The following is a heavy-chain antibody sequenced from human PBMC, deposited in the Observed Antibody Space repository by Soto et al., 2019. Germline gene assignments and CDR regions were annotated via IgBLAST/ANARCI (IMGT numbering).Heavy chain of an antibody. CDR2: ISSSSSTI. J-gene: IGHJ4*02. CDR3: ARRHRFVIGEDILTGYYSGPGLYYFDY. CDR1: GFTFSSYW. D-gene: IGHD3-9*01. Sequence: GGSLRLSCAASGFTFSSYWMSWVRQAPGKGLEWVSYISSSSSTIYYADSVKGRFTISRDNAKNSLYLQMNSLRDEDTAVYYCARRHRFVIGEDILTGYYSGPGLYYFDYWGQGTLVTVSS. V-gene: IGHV3-48*02.